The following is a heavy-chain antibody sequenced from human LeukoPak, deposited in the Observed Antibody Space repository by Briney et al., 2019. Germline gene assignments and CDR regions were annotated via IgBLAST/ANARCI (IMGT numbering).Heavy chain of an antibody. CDR1: GGSISSGGYY. D-gene: IGHD2-15*01. CDR2: IYYSGST. Sequence: SETLSLTCTVSGGSISSGGYYWSWIRQHPGKGLEWIGYIYYSGSTYYNPSLKSRVTISVDTSKNQFSLKLSSVIAADTAVYYCARGLVVVAATPHYFDYRGQGTLVTVSS. J-gene: IGHJ4*02. V-gene: IGHV4-31*03. CDR3: ARGLVVVAATPHYFDY.